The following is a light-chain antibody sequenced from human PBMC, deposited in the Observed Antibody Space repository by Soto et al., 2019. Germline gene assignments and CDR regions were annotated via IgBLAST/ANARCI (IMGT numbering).Light chain of an antibody. CDR3: QQYNSYSFWT. V-gene: IGKV1-5*03. J-gene: IGKJ1*01. Sequence: DIQMTQSPSTLSASVGDRVTITCRASQSISSWLAWYQQKPGKAPKLLIYKASSLESGVPSRFSGSGSGTEFTLTISSLRPDDFATEYCQQYNSYSFWTFGQGTKVEIK. CDR1: QSISSW. CDR2: KAS.